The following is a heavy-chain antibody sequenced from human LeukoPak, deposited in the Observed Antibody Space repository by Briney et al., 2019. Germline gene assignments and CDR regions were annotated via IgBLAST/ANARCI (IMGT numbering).Heavy chain of an antibody. J-gene: IGHJ4*02. CDR1: GFTFSTYG. CDR3: ARDRKVGATYDLDY. D-gene: IGHD1-26*01. Sequence: PSGGSLRLSCAASGFTFSTYGMQWVRQAPGKGLEWVAFIRYDGSDKYYADSVNGRFTISRDNSKNTLYLQMNSLGAEDMAVYYCARDRKVGATYDLDYWGQGTLVTVSS. V-gene: IGHV3-30*02. CDR2: IRYDGSDK.